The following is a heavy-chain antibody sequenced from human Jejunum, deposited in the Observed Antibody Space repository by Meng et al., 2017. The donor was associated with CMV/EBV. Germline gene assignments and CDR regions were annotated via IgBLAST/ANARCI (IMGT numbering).Heavy chain of an antibody. D-gene: IGHD6-6*01. Sequence: SGASVSSGSYFWSWIRQPPGKPLESIGYVYYSGDTNYNPSLKSRATISVDRSKNQFSLRLRSVTAADTAVYYCARVVLYYYDMDVWGHGTTVTVSS. CDR1: GASVSSGSYF. J-gene: IGHJ6*02. CDR2: VYYSGDT. V-gene: IGHV4-61*01. CDR3: ARVVLYYYDMDV.